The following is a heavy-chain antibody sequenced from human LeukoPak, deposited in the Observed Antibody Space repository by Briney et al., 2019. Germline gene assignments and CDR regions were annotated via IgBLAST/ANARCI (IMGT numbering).Heavy chain of an antibody. J-gene: IGHJ4*02. CDR1: GDSISTDNW. CDR2: IHHRGST. CDR3: ARRDYYDSTGYYYL. Sequence: SETLSLTCAVSGDSISTDNWWSWVGQPPGKGLEWIGEIHHRGSTNHNPTLKSRVSISVDKSKNHPSLNVNSATAADTAVYYCARRDYYDSTGYYYLWGQGTLVTVSS. D-gene: IGHD3-22*01. V-gene: IGHV4-4*02.